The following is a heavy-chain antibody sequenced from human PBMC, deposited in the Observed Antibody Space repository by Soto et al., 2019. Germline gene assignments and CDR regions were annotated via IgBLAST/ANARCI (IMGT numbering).Heavy chain of an antibody. CDR3: AANHKNSGDYYFDY. V-gene: IGHV4-59*08. CDR2: IYYSGST. J-gene: IGHJ4*02. D-gene: IGHD3-10*01. CDR1: GGSISSYY. Sequence: SETLSLTCTVSGGSISSYYWSWIRQPPGKGLEWIGYIYYSGSTNYNPSLKSRVTISVDTSKNQFSLKLSSVTAADTAVYYCAANHKNSGDYYFDYWGQGTLVTVSS.